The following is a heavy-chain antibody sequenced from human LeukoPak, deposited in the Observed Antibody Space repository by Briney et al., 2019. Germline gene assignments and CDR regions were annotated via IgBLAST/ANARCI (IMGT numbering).Heavy chain of an antibody. J-gene: IGHJ4*02. CDR2: IRSKACGGTT. D-gene: IGHD1-26*01. CDR1: GFTFGDYA. V-gene: IGHV3-49*04. CDR3: TRAKWELIPKYYFDY. Sequence: GGSLRLSCTASGFTFGDYAMSWVRQAPGKGLEWVGFIRSKACGGTTEYAASVKGRFTISRDDSKSIAYLQMNSLKTEDTAVYYCTRAKWELIPKYYFDYWGQGTLVTVSS.